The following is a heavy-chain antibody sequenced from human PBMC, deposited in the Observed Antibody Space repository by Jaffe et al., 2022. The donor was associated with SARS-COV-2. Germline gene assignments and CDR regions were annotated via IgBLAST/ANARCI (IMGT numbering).Heavy chain of an antibody. J-gene: IGHJ4*02. Sequence: EVQLVESGGGLVQRGGSLRLSCAASGFTFSSYSMNWVRQAPGKGLEWVSYISSSSRTKYYADSVKGRITISRDDAKNSLYLQMNSLRAEDTAVYYCARDPKWFGELFYFDSWGQGTLVTVSS. CDR1: GFTFSSYS. D-gene: IGHD3-10*01. CDR2: ISSSSRTK. CDR3: ARDPKWFGELFYFDS. V-gene: IGHV3-48*01.